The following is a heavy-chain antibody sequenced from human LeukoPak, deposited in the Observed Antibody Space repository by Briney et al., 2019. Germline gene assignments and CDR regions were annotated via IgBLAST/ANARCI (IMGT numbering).Heavy chain of an antibody. V-gene: IGHV3-23*01. CDR3: AGTRYSSGLGPFDY. CDR2: ISGSGGST. CDR1: GGSISSGGYY. Sequence: LSLTCTVSGGSISSGGYYWSWVRQAPGKGLEWVSAISGSGGSTYYADSVKGRFTISRDNSKNALYLQMNSLRAEDTAVYYCAGTRYSSGLGPFDYWGQGTLVTVSS. D-gene: IGHD6-19*01. J-gene: IGHJ4*02.